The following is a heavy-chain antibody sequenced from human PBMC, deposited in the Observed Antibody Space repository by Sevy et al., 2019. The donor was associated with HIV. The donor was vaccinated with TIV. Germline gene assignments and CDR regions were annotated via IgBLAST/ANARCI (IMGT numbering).Heavy chain of an antibody. Sequence: SETLSLTCAVYGGSFSGYYWSWIRQPPGKGLEWIGEINHSGSTNYNPSLKSRVTISGDTSKNQFSLKLRSVTAADTGVYYCARHCSSTSCSHAFDIWGQGTMVTVSS. D-gene: IGHD2-2*01. CDR1: GGSFSGYY. V-gene: IGHV4-34*01. J-gene: IGHJ3*02. CDR2: INHSGST. CDR3: ARHCSSTSCSHAFDI.